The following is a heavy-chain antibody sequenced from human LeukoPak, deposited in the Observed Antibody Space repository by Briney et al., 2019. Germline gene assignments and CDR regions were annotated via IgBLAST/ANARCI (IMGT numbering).Heavy chain of an antibody. CDR1: GFTFSSYG. CDR3: ARENCSSTSCYDDYYYGMDV. CDR2: IWYEGSNK. Sequence: PGRSLRLSCAASGFTFSSYGMHWVRQAPGKGLEWVAVIWYEGSNKYYADSVKGRFTISRDNSKNTLYLQMNSLRAEDTAVYYCARENCSSTSCYDDYYYGMDVWGQGTTVTVSS. D-gene: IGHD2-2*01. V-gene: IGHV3-33*01. J-gene: IGHJ6*02.